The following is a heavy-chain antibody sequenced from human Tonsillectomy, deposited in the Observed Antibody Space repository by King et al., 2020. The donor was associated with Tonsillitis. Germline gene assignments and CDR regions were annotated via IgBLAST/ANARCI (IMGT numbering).Heavy chain of an antibody. CDR1: GGTFSSYA. V-gene: IGHV1-69*09. J-gene: IGHJ3*02. Sequence: QLVQSGAEVKKPGSSVKVSCKTSGGTFSSYAIGWVRQAPGQGLEWMGRIIPVLDIVNYAQYFQGRVTSTADKSTSTAYMELSSLRSEDTAVYYCARGLAVAAAFDIWGQGTMVTVSS. CDR3: ARGLAVAAAFDI. CDR2: IIPVLDIV. D-gene: IGHD6-19*01.